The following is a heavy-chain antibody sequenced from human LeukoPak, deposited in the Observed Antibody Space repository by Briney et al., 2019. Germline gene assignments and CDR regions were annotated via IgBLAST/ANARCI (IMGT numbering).Heavy chain of an antibody. V-gene: IGHV3-53*01. CDR2: IYSGGST. J-gene: IGHJ3*02. CDR3: ARFPYYYDSSGYSGAFDI. D-gene: IGHD3-22*01. CDR1: GFTVSSYY. Sequence: GGSLRLSCAASGFTVSSYYMSWFRQAPGKGLEWVSVIYSGGSTYYADSVKGRFTISRDNSKNTLYLQMNSLRAEDTAVYYCARFPYYYDSSGYSGAFDIWGQGTMVTVSS.